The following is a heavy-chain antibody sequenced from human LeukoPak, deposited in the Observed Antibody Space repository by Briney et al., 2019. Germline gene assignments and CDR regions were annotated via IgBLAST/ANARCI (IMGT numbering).Heavy chain of an antibody. CDR2: IRYDGSNK. CDR3: AKDLGGSYYYDSSGYYHDAFDI. V-gene: IGHV3-30*02. Sequence: PGGSLRLSCAASGFTFSSYGMHWVRQAPGKGLEGVAFIRYDGSNKYYADSVKGRFTISRDNSKNTLYLQMDSLRAEDTAVYYCAKDLGGSYYYDSSGYYHDAFDIWGQGTMVTVSS. CDR1: GFTFSSYG. J-gene: IGHJ3*02. D-gene: IGHD3-22*01.